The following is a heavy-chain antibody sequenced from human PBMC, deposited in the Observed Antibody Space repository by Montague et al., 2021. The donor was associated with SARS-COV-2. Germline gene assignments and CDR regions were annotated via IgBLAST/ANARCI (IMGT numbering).Heavy chain of an antibody. V-gene: IGHV3-23*03. J-gene: IGHJ4*03. Sequence: SRSLSFSASGFPFSNSPMSWVRQAPGKGLDWVSVIHSAGRGTYYADSVKGRFTISRDNLKNTVYLQMNSLRDVDTALYYCAKVGVILAGYCVINLGAWGQGT. CDR3: AKVGVILAGYCVINLGA. CDR2: IHSAGRGT. D-gene: IGHD3-9*01. CDR1: GFPFSNSP.